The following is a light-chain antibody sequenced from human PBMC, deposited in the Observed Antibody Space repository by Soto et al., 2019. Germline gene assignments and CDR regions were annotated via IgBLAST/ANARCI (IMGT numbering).Light chain of an antibody. V-gene: IGLV1-44*01. CDR3: AAWDDSLNGYV. CDR1: SSNIGNNT. J-gene: IGLJ1*01. CDR2: SDN. Sequence: VRSQPASASGTPGQRVTISFSGSSSNIGNNTVSWYQQLPGTAPKLLIYSDNQRPSGVPDRFSGSKSGTSASLAISGLQSEDEADYYCAAWDDSLNGYVFGTGTKVTVL.